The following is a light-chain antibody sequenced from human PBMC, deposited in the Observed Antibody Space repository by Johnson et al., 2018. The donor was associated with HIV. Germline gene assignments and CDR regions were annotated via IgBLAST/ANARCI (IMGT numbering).Light chain of an antibody. Sequence: QSVLTQPPSVSAAPGQKVTISCSGSSSNIGNNYVSWYQQLPGTAPKLLIYDNNKRPSGIPDRFSGSKSGTSATLGITGLQTGDEAYYYCGTWDSSLSASYVLGTGTKLTVL. V-gene: IGLV1-51*01. CDR1: SSNIGNNY. CDR2: DNN. J-gene: IGLJ1*01. CDR3: GTWDSSLSASYV.